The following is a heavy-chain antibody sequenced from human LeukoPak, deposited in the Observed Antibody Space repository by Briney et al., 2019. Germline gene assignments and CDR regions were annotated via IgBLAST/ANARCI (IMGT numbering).Heavy chain of an antibody. J-gene: IGHJ5*02. CDR1: GGSISSSSYY. D-gene: IGHD2-2*01. CDR3: SRGYCSSTSCYPDP. Sequence: SETLSLTCTVSGGSISSSSYYWGWIRQPPGKGLEWIGYIYYSGSTNYNPSLKSRVTISVDTSKNQFSLKLSSVTAADTAVYYCSRGYCSSTSCYPDPWGQGTLVTVSS. CDR2: IYYSGST. V-gene: IGHV4-61*05.